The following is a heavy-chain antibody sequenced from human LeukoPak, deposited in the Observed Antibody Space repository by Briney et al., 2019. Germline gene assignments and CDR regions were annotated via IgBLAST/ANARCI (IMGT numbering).Heavy chain of an antibody. J-gene: IGHJ4*02. Sequence: GGSLRLSCAAFGFTFSSYSMNWVRQAPGKGLEWVSGISWNSGSIDYADSVKGRFTISRDNAKNSLYLQMNSLRVEDTAFYYCAKDNRRHYTSGPNPDSLHWGQGALVTVSS. CDR2: ISWNSGSI. CDR3: AKDNRRHYTSGPNPDSLH. V-gene: IGHV3-9*01. D-gene: IGHD6-19*01. CDR1: GFTFSSYS.